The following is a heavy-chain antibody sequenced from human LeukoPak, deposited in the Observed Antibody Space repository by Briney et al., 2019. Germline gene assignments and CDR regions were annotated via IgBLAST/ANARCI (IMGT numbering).Heavy chain of an antibody. CDR2: IIPIFGTA. V-gene: IGHV1-69*13. CDR1: GGTFSSYA. D-gene: IGHD2-2*02. J-gene: IGHJ3*02. CDR3: ARREDIVVVPAAIPRGGYFDWLGAFDI. Sequence: ASVKVSCXASGGTFSSYAISWVRQAPGQGLEWMRGIIPIFGTANYAQKFQGRVTITADESTSTAYMELSSLRSEDTAVYYCARREDIVVVPAAIPRGGYFDWLGAFDIWGQGTMVTVSS.